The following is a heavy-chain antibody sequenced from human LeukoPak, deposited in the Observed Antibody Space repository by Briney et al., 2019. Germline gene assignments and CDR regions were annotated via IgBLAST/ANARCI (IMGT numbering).Heavy chain of an antibody. CDR3: AQMATITGDAFDI. Sequence: PGGSLRLSCAASGFTFSNYGMHWVRQAPGKGLEWVAVVSYDGTNKYYADSVKGRFAISRDNFKNPLFLQMNNLRAEDTALFYWAQMATITGDAFDIWGQGTMVTVSS. J-gene: IGHJ3*02. CDR1: GFTFSNYG. V-gene: IGHV3-30*03. CDR2: VSYDGTNK. D-gene: IGHD5-24*01.